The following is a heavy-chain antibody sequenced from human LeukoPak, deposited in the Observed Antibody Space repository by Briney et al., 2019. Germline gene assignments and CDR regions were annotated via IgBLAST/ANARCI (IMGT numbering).Heavy chain of an antibody. D-gene: IGHD3-9*01. V-gene: IGHV1-69*13. Sequence: ASVKVSCKASGGTFSSYAISWVRQAPGQGLEWMGGIIPIFGTANYAQKFQGRVTITADESTSTAYMELSSLRSEDTAVYYCATDYDILTGYYNGPPLPYYWGQGTLVTVSS. CDR1: GGTFSSYA. J-gene: IGHJ4*02. CDR2: IIPIFGTA. CDR3: ATDYDILTGYYNGPPLPYY.